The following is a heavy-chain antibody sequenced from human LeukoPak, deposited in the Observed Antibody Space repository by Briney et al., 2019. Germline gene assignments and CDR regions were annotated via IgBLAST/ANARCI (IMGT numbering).Heavy chain of an antibody. Sequence: PSETLSLTCAVYGGSFSGYYWSWIRQPPGKGLEWIGEINHSGSTNYNPSLKSRVTISVDTSKNQFSLKLSSVTAADTAVYYCARLASVALVDYWGQGTLVTVSS. CDR2: INHSGST. J-gene: IGHJ4*02. CDR1: GGSFSGYY. D-gene: IGHD6-19*01. V-gene: IGHV4-34*01. CDR3: ARLASVALVDY.